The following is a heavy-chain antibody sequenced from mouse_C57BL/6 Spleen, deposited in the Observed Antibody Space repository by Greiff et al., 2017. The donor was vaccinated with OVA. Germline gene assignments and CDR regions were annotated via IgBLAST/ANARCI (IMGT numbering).Heavy chain of an antibody. CDR1: GYTFTSYW. CDR3: ALITTVVPPFDY. Sequence: VQLQQSGAELVKPGASVKLSCKASGYTFTSYWMQWVKQRPGQGLEWIGEIDPSDSYTNYNQKFKGKATLTVDTSSSTAYMQLSSLTSEDSAVYYCALITTVVPPFDYWGQGTTLTVSS. D-gene: IGHD1-1*01. J-gene: IGHJ2*01. CDR2: IDPSDSYT. V-gene: IGHV1-50*01.